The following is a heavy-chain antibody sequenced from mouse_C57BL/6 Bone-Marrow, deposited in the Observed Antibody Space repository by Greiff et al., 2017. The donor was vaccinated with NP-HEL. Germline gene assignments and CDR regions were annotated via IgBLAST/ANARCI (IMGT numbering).Heavy chain of an antibody. CDR2: ISDGGSYT. CDR3: ARVGLRRFAY. Sequence: EVQRVESGGGLVKPGGSLKLSCAASGFTFSSYAMSWVRQTPEKRLEWVATISDGGSYTYYPDNVKGRFTIARDKAKNNLYLQMSHLKSEDTAMYYCARVGLRRFAYWGQGTLVTVSA. CDR1: GFTFSSYA. D-gene: IGHD2-4*01. V-gene: IGHV5-4*01. J-gene: IGHJ3*01.